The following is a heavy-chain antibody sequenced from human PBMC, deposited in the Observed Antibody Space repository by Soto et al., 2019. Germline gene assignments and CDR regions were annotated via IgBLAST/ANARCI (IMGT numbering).Heavy chain of an antibody. CDR2: IHDSGST. CDR3: ASQATGWYPDY. J-gene: IGHJ4*02. D-gene: IGHD6-19*01. CDR1: GGSISSSGYY. Sequence: QVELQESGPGLVKPSQTLSLTCTVSGGSISSSGYYWSWIRQHPGKGLEWIGYIHDSGSTYYNPSLRSRGTISVGTAKSQFSLKLTSVTAADTAVYYCASQATGWYPDYWGQGTLVTVSS. V-gene: IGHV4-31*03.